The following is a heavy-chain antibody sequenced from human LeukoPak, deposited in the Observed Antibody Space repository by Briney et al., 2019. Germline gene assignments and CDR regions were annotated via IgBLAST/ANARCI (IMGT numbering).Heavy chain of an antibody. J-gene: IGHJ5*02. D-gene: IGHD1-1*01. CDR2: ISHTGLT. Sequence: SEILSLTCAVYGGSFSGYYWTLIRQTPGKGLEWIGEISHTGLTGSNPSLKSRVTIFVDSSKKQFSLRMTSVTAADTGVYYCARVPDITARPCDTWGPGTLVTVSS. V-gene: IGHV4-34*01. CDR1: GGSFSGYY. CDR3: ARVPDITARPCDT.